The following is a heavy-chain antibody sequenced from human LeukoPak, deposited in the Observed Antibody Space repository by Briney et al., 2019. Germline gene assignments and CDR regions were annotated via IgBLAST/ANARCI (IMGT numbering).Heavy chain of an antibody. Sequence: SETLSLTCTVSGGSISSYYWSWIRQPPGKGLEWIGYIYYSGSTNYNPSLKSRVTISVDTSKNQFSLKLSSVTAADTAVYYCARHIVGGLGWFDPWGQGTLVTVSS. CDR3: ARHIVGGLGWFDP. CDR2: IYYSGST. D-gene: IGHD3-16*02. V-gene: IGHV4-59*08. CDR1: GGSISSYY. J-gene: IGHJ5*02.